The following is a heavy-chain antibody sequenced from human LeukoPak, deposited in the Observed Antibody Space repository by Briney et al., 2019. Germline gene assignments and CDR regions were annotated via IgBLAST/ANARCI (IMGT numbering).Heavy chain of an antibody. V-gene: IGHV1-18*01. J-gene: IGHJ3*02. CDR2: ISAYNGNT. CDR3: ARALGYSGIFEWRWAFDI. Sequence: ASVKVSCKASGYTFTSYGISWVRQAPGQGLEWMGWISAYNGNTNYAQRLQGRVTMTTDTSTSTAYMELRSLRSDDTAVYYCARALGYSGIFEWRWAFDIWGQGTMVTVSS. CDR1: GYTFTSYG. D-gene: IGHD1-26*01.